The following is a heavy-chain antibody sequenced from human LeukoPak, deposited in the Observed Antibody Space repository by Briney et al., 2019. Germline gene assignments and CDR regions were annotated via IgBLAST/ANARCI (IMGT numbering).Heavy chain of an antibody. D-gene: IGHD5-18*01. V-gene: IGHV3-73*01. J-gene: IGHJ4*02. Sequence: GGSLRLSCAASGFTFSGSAMHWVRQASGKGLEWVGRIRSKANSYATAYAASVKGRFTISRDDSKNTAYLQMNSLKTEDTAVYCCTRGEAMGDYWGQGTLVTVSS. CDR3: TRGEAMGDY. CDR2: IRSKANSYAT. CDR1: GFTFSGSA.